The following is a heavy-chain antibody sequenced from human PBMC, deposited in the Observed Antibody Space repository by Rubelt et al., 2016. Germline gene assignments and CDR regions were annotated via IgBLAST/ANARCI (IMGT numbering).Heavy chain of an antibody. J-gene: IGHJ6*02. CDR3: AKDGGRGDYYYYGMDV. Sequence: QPGRSLRLSCAASGFTFDDYAMHWVRQAPGKGLEWVSGISWNSGSIGYADSVKGRFTISRDNAKNSLYLQMNSLRAEDTALYYCAKDGGRGDYYYYGMDVWGQGTTVTVSS. CDR1: GFTFDDYA. CDR2: ISWNSGSI. V-gene: IGHV3-9*01. D-gene: IGHD3-16*01.